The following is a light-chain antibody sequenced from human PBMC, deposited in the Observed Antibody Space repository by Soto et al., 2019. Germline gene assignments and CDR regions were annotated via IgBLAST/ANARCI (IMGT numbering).Light chain of an antibody. CDR3: MQALQMRT. CDR2: LGS. J-gene: IGKJ1*01. CDR1: QSLLYYNGYNY. Sequence: DIVMTQSPLSLPVTLGEPASISCRSSQSLLYYNGYNYLDWYLQKPGQSPQLLIYLGSNRASGVPDRFSGSGSRTDFTLKISRVEAEDVGVYYCMQALQMRTFGQGTKVEIK. V-gene: IGKV2-28*01.